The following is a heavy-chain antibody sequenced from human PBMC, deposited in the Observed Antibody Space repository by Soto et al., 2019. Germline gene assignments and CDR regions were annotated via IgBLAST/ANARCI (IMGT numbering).Heavy chain of an antibody. CDR2: IFSSGST. Sequence: SETLSLTCTISEGSINTFYWSWVRQPAGKGLDWIGRIFSSGSTSFNPSLESRVAMSVDTSKNHFSLNLSSVTAADMAVYYCAREGSYSAYNFAHGIQLWSFDFWGQGAMVTVSS. CDR1: EGSINTFY. CDR3: AREGSYSAYNFAHGIQLWSFDF. D-gene: IGHD5-12*01. V-gene: IGHV4-4*07. J-gene: IGHJ4*02.